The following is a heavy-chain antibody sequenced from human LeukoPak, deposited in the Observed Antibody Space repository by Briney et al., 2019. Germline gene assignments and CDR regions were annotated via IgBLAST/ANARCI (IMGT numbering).Heavy chain of an antibody. V-gene: IGHV4-30-2*01. Sequence: KPSQTLSLTCAVCCASITSGGCSWNWIRQPPGKGLEWIGFIYHTGATHYNPSLESRVTISLDGSKNQFSLNLSSATAADTAVYYCAREIPLRYFAPWGQRTLVTVSS. J-gene: IGHJ4*02. CDR2: IYHTGAT. CDR1: CASITSGGCS. D-gene: IGHD3-9*01. CDR3: AREIPLRYFAP.